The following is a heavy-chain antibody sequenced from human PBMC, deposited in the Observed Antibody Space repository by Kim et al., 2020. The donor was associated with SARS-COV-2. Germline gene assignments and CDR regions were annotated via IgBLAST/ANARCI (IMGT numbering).Heavy chain of an antibody. D-gene: IGHD1-26*01. Sequence: SVKVSCKASGGTFSSYAISWVRQAPGQGLEWMGRIIPILGIANYAQKFQGRVTITADKSTSTAYMELSSLRSEDTAVYYCARADGVGAIPDYWGQGTLVTVSS. CDR2: IIPILGIA. CDR1: GGTFSSYA. J-gene: IGHJ4*02. CDR3: ARADGVGAIPDY. V-gene: IGHV1-69*04.